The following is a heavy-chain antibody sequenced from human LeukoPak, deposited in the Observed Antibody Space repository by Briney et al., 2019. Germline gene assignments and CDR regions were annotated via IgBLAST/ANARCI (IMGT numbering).Heavy chain of an antibody. CDR2: IYTSGST. CDR1: GGSISSGSYY. D-gene: IGHD6-13*01. Sequence: SETLSLSCTVSGGSISSGSYYWSWIRQPAGKGLEWIGRIYTSGSTNYNPSLKSRVTISVDKSKNQFSLKLSSVTAADTAVYYCATSGYSSSWYRVGDYWGQGTLVTVSS. V-gene: IGHV4-61*02. J-gene: IGHJ4*02. CDR3: ATSGYSSSWYRVGDY.